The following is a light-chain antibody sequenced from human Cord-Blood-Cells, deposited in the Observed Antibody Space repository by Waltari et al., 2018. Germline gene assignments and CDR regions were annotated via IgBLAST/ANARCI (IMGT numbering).Light chain of an antibody. J-gene: IGKJ2*01. Sequence: DIQMTESPCSLSASVGDRVTITFRASKSISSYLNWYQQKPGKAPKLMIYAASSLQSGVPSRFSGSGSGTDFTLTISSLQPEDFATYYCQQSYSTPYTFGQGTKLEIK. CDR2: AAS. V-gene: IGKV1-39*01. CDR1: KSISSY. CDR3: QQSYSTPYT.